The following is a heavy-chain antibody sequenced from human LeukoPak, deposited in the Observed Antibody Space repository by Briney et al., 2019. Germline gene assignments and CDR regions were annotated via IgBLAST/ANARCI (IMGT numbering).Heavy chain of an antibody. CDR3: ARGDYYYYYYMDV. V-gene: IGHV1-2*02. CDR2: INPNSGGT. Sequence: EASVKVSCKASGYTFTGCYMHWVRQAPGQGLEWMGWINPNSGGTNYAQKFQGRVTMTRDTSISTAYMELSRLRSDDTAVYYCARGDYYYYYYMDVWGKGTTVTISS. CDR1: GYTFTGCY. J-gene: IGHJ6*03.